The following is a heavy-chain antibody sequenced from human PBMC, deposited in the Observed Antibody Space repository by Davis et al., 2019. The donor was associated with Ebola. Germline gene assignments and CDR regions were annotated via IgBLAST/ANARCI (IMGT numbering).Heavy chain of an antibody. D-gene: IGHD4-17*01. CDR1: GYTFTGYY. J-gene: IGHJ4*02. CDR2: INPNSGGT. Sequence: AVSVKVSCKASGYTFTGYYMHWVRQAPGQGLEWMGWINPNSGGTNYAQKLQGRVTMTTDTSTSTAYMELRSLRSDDTAVYYCARDGYGDYNGGFDYWGQGTLVTVSS. V-gene: IGHV1-2*02. CDR3: ARDGYGDYNGGFDY.